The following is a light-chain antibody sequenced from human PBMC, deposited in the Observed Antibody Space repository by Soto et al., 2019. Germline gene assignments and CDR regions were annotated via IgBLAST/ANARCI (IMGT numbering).Light chain of an antibody. CDR2: DAS. CDR1: PSISDY. CDR3: QESYSTS. J-gene: IGKJ1*01. V-gene: IGKV1-39*01. Sequence: DIQKTQSPSTLTASVEDRVSITFRASPSISDYLCWYQQKPGKAPKLLIYDASNLESGVPSRFSGSGSGTDFTLTISSLQPEDIATYYCQESYSTSFGQGTKVDIK.